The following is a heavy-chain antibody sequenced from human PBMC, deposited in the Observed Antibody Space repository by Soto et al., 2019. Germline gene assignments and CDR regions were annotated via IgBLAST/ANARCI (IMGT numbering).Heavy chain of an antibody. D-gene: IGHD1-20*01. J-gene: IGHJ5*02. CDR2: IYPGDSDT. CDR1: GYSFTSYW. CDR3: ALTGRGGS. V-gene: IGHV5-51*01. Sequence: PGESLKISCKGSGYSFTSYWIGWVRQMPGKGLEWMGIIYPGDSDTRYSPSFQGQVTMTRDTSITTGYMELTGLTSNDTAVYYCALTGRGGSWGQGTLVTVSS.